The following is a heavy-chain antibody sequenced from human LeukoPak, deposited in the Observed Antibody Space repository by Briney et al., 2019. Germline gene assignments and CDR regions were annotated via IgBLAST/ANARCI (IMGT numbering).Heavy chain of an antibody. V-gene: IGHV3-30*03. CDR1: EFTYG. CDR2: XSSDATTT. J-gene: IGHJ4*02. CDR3: ARETNDYSNYDHFAY. Sequence: GGSLRLSCAASEFTYGMNWVRQAPGKGLEWVXXXSSDATTTYYXXXXKGXFTLSRDNSKNTLYLQMDSPTTEDTAVYYCARETNDYSNYDHFAYWGQGTLVSVSS. D-gene: IGHD4-11*01.